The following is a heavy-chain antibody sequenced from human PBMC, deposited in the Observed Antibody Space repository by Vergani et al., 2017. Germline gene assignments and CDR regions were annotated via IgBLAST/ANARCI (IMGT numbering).Heavy chain of an antibody. CDR2: ISSRSSNI. Sequence: EVQLVESGGGLVKPGGSLRLSCEASGFTFSSYTMNWVRQAPGKGLEWVSSISSRSSNIYYADSVKGRFTISRDNAKNSLYLQMNSLRAEDTAVYYFAKLWSGYSDLDYWGQGTLVTVSS. CDR1: GFTFSSYT. CDR3: AKLWSGYSDLDY. D-gene: IGHD3-3*01. V-gene: IGHV3-21*04. J-gene: IGHJ4*02.